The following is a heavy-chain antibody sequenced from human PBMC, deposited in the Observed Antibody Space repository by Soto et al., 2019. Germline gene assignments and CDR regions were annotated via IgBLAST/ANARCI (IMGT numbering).Heavy chain of an antibody. V-gene: IGHV3-23*01. J-gene: IGHJ4*02. CDR3: AQVVTKGY. CDR2: ISVSGGNT. Sequence: GGSLRLSCAASGFTFSSSAMRWVRQAPGKGLEWVSAISVSGGNTYYTDSVRGRFTISRDNSKNTLYLQMKSLRAEDTAVYYCAQVVTKGYWGQGTPVTVSS. CDR1: GFTFSSSA. D-gene: IGHD1-26*01.